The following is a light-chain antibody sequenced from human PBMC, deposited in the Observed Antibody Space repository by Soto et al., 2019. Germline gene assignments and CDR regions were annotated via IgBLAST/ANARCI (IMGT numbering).Light chain of an antibody. J-gene: IGKJ4*01. Sequence: EIVMTQSPATLPVSPGERATLSRRASQSVSSNLAWYQQKPGQAPRLLIYGASTRATGIPARFSGSGSGTEFTLTISSLQSEDFAVYYCQQCNNWPPLTFGGGTKADIK. CDR1: QSVSSN. CDR2: GAS. V-gene: IGKV3-15*01. CDR3: QQCNNWPPLT.